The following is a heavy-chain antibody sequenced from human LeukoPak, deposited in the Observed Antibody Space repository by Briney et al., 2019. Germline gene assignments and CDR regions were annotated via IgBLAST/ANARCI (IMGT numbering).Heavy chain of an antibody. CDR2: INPNSGST. CDR1: GYTFNDYF. D-gene: IGHD5-18*01. CDR3: ARAVDTDFAFDI. Sequence: ASVKVTCKTSGYTFNDYFMHWVRQAPGQGLDWMGWINPNSGSTKHAQRFQGRVTMTRDTSISTAYMEVSRLRSDDSAVYYCARAVDTDFAFDIWGQGTMVTVSS. V-gene: IGHV1-2*02. J-gene: IGHJ3*02.